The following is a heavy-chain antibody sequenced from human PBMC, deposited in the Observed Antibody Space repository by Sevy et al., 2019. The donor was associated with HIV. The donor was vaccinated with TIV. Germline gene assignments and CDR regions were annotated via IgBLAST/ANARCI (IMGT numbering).Heavy chain of an antibody. CDR3: AKQYYDFWSGYHAHMDV. CDR1: GFTFSSYG. V-gene: IGHV3-30*02. Sequence: GGSLRLSCAASGFTFSSYGMHWVRQAPGKGLEWVAFIRYDGSNKYYADSVKGRFTISRDNSKNTLYLQMNSLRAEDTALYYCAKQYYDFWSGYHAHMDVWGQGTTVTVSS. D-gene: IGHD3-3*01. J-gene: IGHJ6*02. CDR2: IRYDGSNK.